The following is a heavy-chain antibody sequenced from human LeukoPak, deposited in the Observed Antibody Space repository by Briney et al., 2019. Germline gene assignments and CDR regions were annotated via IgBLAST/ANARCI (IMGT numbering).Heavy chain of an antibody. CDR2: ISASGNTI. Sequence: PGGSLRLSCAASGFTFDDYGMSWVRQAPGKGLEWVSYISASGNTIYADSVRGRFTISRDNAKKSLYLQMNSLRAEDTAVYYCARGGSLGYLLNAFDIWGQGTMVTV. D-gene: IGHD3-3*01. J-gene: IGHJ3*02. CDR1: GFTFDDYG. V-gene: IGHV3-48*03. CDR3: ARGGSLGYLLNAFDI.